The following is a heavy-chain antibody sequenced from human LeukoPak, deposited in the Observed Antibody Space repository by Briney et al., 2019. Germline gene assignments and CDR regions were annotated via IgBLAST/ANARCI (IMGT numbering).Heavy chain of an antibody. D-gene: IGHD3-10*01. J-gene: IGHJ4*02. CDR1: GFTFSKYY. CDR3: VNMVSDSGVEGK. V-gene: IGHV3-74*01. CDR2: INGDGSHT. Sequence: GGSLRLSCAASGFTFSKYYMHWVRQAPGKGPVWVSYINGDGSHTTYADSVKGRFTISRDNAINTVYLQMNSLRDEDTAIYYCVNMVSDSGVEGKWGQGTLVTVSS.